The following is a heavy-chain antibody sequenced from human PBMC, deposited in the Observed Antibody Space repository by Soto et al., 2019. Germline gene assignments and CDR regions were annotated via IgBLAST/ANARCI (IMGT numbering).Heavy chain of an antibody. CDR1: VFTFSSYA. J-gene: IGHJ2*01. Sequence: WGSLRLSCSASVFTFSSYAMHWFRQAPGKGLEYVSAISSNGGSTYYADSVKGRFTISRDNSKNTLYLQMSSLRAEDTAVYYCVKENMAAGFDLWGRGTLVTVSS. V-gene: IGHV3-64D*06. CDR2: ISSNGGST. CDR3: VKENMAAGFDL. D-gene: IGHD6-19*01.